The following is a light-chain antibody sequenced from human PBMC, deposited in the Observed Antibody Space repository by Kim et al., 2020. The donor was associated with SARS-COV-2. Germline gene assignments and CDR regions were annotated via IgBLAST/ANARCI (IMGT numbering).Light chain of an antibody. J-gene: IGKJ1*01. Sequence: SVLGNPITLTWRASQGINSWLAWYQQQPGKVPNLLIYKASNFHNGVPSRFRGSGSGTEFTLTISSLQADDFAIYYCQQYDSYPWTFGQGTKVDIK. CDR2: KAS. CDR1: QGINSW. V-gene: IGKV1-5*03. CDR3: QQYDSYPWT.